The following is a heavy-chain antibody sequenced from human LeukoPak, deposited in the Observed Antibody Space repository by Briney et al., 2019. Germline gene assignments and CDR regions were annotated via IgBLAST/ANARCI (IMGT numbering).Heavy chain of an antibody. J-gene: IGHJ3*02. CDR2: IIPIFGTA. Sequence: SVKVSCRASGGTFSSYAISWVRQAPGQGLEWMGGIIPIFGTANYAQKFQGRVTITADESTSTAYMELSSLRSEDTAVYYCARAPGLLGAFDIWGQGTMVTVSS. V-gene: IGHV1-69*13. CDR3: ARAPGLLGAFDI. CDR1: GGTFSSYA. D-gene: IGHD2-15*01.